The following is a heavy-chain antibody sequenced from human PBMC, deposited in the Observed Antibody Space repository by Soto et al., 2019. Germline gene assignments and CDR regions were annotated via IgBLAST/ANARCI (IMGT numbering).Heavy chain of an antibody. J-gene: IGHJ2*01. CDR2: INHSGST. V-gene: IGHV4-34*01. CDR3: AINSGRWYFDL. Sequence: QVQLQQWGAGLLKPSETLSLTCAVYGGSFSGYYWSWIHQPPGKGLEWIGEINHSGSTNYNPSLKSRVTISVDTSKNQFSLKLSSVTAADTAVYYCAINSGRWYFDLWGRGTLVTVSS. CDR1: GGSFSGYY. D-gene: IGHD6-19*01.